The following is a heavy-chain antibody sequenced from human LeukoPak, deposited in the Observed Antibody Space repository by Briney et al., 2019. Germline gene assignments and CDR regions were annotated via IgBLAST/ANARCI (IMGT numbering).Heavy chain of an antibody. CDR1: GFTFSSYG. CDR3: AKPLYGDYQVGFDY. V-gene: IGHV3-30*18. D-gene: IGHD4-17*01. J-gene: IGHJ4*02. Sequence: PGGSLRLSCAASGFTFSSYGMHWVRQAPGKGLEWVAVISYDGSNKYYADSVKGRFTISRDNSKNTLYLQMNSLRAEDTAVYYCAKPLYGDYQVGFDYWGQGTLVTVSS. CDR2: ISYDGSNK.